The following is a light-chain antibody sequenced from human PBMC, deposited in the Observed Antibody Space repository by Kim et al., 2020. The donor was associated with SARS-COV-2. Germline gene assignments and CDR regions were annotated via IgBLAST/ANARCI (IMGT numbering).Light chain of an antibody. V-gene: IGLV1-44*01. CDR1: NSNIGRNT. Sequence: QSVLTQPPSASGTPGQMVTISCSGSNSNIGRNTVNWYQQLPGTAPKLLIYSTNQRPSGVPDRFSGFKSGTSASLAISGLQSEDESDYYCAALDDSLNGWVFGGGTQLTVL. J-gene: IGLJ3*02. CDR2: STN. CDR3: AALDDSLNGWV.